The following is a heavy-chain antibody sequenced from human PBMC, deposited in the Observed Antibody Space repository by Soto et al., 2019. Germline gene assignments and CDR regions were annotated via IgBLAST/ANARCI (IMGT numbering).Heavy chain of an antibody. D-gene: IGHD4-17*01. J-gene: IGHJ1*01. V-gene: IGHV3-33*01. CDR3: ARVRDYGDYGYFQH. CDR2: IWYDGSNK. CDR1: GFTFSSYG. Sequence: HPGGSLRLSCAASGFTFSSYGMHWVRQAPGKGLEWVAVIWYDGSNKYYADSVKGRFTISRGNSKNTLYLQMNSLRAEDTAVYYCARVRDYGDYGYFQHWGQGTLVTVSS.